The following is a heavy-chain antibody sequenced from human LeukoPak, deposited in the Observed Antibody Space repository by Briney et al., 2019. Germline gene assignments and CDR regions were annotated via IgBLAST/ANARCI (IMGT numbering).Heavy chain of an antibody. D-gene: IGHD6-25*01. CDR2: ISSDGGST. Sequence: GGSLRLSCAASGFTFSGYSMYWVRQAPGKGLEYVSAISSDGGSTYYADSVKGRFTISGDNSKNTLYLQLDSLRAEDMAVYYCAKAAFYYYMDVWGKGTTVTVSS. CDR1: GFTFSGYS. V-gene: IGHV3-64*02. CDR3: AKAAFYYYMDV. J-gene: IGHJ6*03.